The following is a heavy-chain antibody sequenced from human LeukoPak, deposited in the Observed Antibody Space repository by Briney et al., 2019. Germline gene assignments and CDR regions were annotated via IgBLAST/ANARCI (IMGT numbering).Heavy chain of an antibody. CDR2: IYYSGST. V-gene: IGHV4-59*01. J-gene: IGHJ4*02. CDR1: GGSISSYY. D-gene: IGHD6-19*01. CDR3: AREGGSGWYGHDY. Sequence: SETLSLTCTVSGGSISSYYWSWIRQPPGKGLEWIGYIYYSGSTNYNPSLKSRVTISVDTSKNQFSLKLSSVTAADTAVYYCAREGGSGWYGHDYWGQGTLVTVSS.